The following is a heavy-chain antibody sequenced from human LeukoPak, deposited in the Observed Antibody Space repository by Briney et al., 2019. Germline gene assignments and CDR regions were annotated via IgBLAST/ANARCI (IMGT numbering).Heavy chain of an antibody. Sequence: ASETLSLTCTVSGGSISSYYWSWIRQPPGKGLEWIGYIYYSGSTNYNPSLKSRVTISVDTSKNQFSLRLSSVTAADTAVYYCARQNFRWELPGYWGQGTLVTVSS. CDR2: IYYSGST. CDR1: GGSISSYY. J-gene: IGHJ4*02. D-gene: IGHD1-26*01. V-gene: IGHV4-59*08. CDR3: ARQNFRWELPGY.